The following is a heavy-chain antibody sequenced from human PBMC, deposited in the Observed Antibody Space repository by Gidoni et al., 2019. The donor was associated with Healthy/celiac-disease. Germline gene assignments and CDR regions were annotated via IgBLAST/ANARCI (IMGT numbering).Heavy chain of an antibody. CDR3: ASLYSSSDIDY. J-gene: IGHJ4*02. D-gene: IGHD6-13*01. V-gene: IGHV3-30-3*01. Sequence: QVQLVESGGGVVKPGRSLRLSCAASGFTFSSYAMHWVRQAPGKGLEWVAVISYDGSNKYYADSVKGRFTISRDNSKNTLYLQMNSLRAEDTAVYYCASLYSSSDIDYWGQGTLVTVSS. CDR1: GFTFSSYA. CDR2: ISYDGSNK.